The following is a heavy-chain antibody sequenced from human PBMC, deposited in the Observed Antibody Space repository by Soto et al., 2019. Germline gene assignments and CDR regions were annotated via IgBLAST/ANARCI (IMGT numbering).Heavy chain of an antibody. CDR3: ARDNMVRGVMRWFDP. CDR2: IYHSGST. CDR1: GGSISSSNW. V-gene: IGHV4-4*02. Sequence: QVQLQESGPGLVKPSWTLSLTCAVSGGSISSSNWWSWVRQPPGKGLEWIGEIYHSGSTNYNPSLKSRVTLSVDKSKNQFSLKLSSVTAAATAVYYCARDNMVRGVMRWFDPWGQGTLVTVSS. J-gene: IGHJ5*02. D-gene: IGHD3-10*01.